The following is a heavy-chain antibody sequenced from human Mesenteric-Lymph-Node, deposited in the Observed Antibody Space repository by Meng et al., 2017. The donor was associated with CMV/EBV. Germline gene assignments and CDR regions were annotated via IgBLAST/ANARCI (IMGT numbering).Heavy chain of an antibody. CDR1: GFTFYTYA. V-gene: IGHV3-23*01. D-gene: IGHD2-2*01. Sequence: GESLKISCVASGFTFYTYAMTWVRQAPQKGLEWVSAISSDGGTTYYADSVKGRFTISRDNSRNTLYLQMNTLRAEDTAVYYCASPGYCRGTNCDGVAYGLDVWGQGTTVTVSS. CDR3: ASPGYCRGTNCDGVAYGLDV. CDR2: ISSDGGTT. J-gene: IGHJ6*02.